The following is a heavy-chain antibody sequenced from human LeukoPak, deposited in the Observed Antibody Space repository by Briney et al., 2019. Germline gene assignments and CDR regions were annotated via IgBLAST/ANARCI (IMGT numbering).Heavy chain of an antibody. Sequence: SQTPSLTCTVSGGSIDRGSYFWSWIRHLPGQGLGWIGYIFYTGATYYNPSLRSRVHISVDTSKNRFSLNLTSVTAADTAVYYCARDFGTTNTDDAFDVWGQGTMVIVSS. D-gene: IGHD3-3*01. J-gene: IGHJ3*01. CDR1: GGSIDRGSYF. CDR2: IFYTGAT. CDR3: ARDFGTTNTDDAFDV. V-gene: IGHV4-31*03.